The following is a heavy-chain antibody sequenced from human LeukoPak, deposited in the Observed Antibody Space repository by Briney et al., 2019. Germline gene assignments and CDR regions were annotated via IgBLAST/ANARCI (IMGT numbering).Heavy chain of an antibody. J-gene: IGHJ3*02. Sequence: ASVKVFCKASGYTFTGNYMHWVRQAPGQGLEWMGWINPNSGGTNYAQRFQGRVTLTRDTSISTATMELSRLTSDATAEYYCARKGPSNWGLYPFDIWGQGTMVTVSS. CDR3: ARKGPSNWGLYPFDI. CDR1: GYTFTGNY. D-gene: IGHD7-27*01. V-gene: IGHV1-2*02. CDR2: INPNSGGT.